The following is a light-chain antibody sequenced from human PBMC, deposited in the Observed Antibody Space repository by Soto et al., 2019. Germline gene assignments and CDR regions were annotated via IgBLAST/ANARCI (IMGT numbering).Light chain of an antibody. CDR1: QSVRSTY. CDR3: QQYGGAPWT. J-gene: IGKJ1*01. Sequence: EIVLTQSPGTLSLSPGETTTLSCRASQSVRSTYLAWYQQKPGQAPRLLIYAASSRAPGVPDRFSGSGSGTDFTLTISRLEPEDFAVYYGQQYGGAPWTFGQGTNVEIK. V-gene: IGKV3-20*01. CDR2: AAS.